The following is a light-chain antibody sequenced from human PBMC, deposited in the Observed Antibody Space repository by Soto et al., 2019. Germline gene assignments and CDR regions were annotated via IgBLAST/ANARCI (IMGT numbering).Light chain of an antibody. V-gene: IGLV2-14*01. J-gene: IGLJ1*01. CDR3: SSYTSTSTPCV. CDR2: EVS. CDR1: SSDGGGYNY. Sequence: QSVLTQPASVSGSPGQSITISCTGTSSDGGGYNYVSWYQLHPGKAPKLIIYEVSHRPSGASNHFSGYKSGNTASLTISGLQAEDEADYYCSSYTSTSTPCVFGTGTKLTVL.